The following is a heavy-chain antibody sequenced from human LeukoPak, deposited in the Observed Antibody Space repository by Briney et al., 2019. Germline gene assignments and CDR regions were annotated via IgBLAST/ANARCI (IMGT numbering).Heavy chain of an antibody. Sequence: SETLSLTCDVSGGSISSGGYSWSWIRQPPGKGLEWIGYIYYTGSTYYNPSLKSRVSMSVDTSKNQFSLNLSSVTAADTAVYYCARTRTTLYYYYYMDVWGKGTTVTVSS. CDR3: ARTRTTLYYYYYMDV. D-gene: IGHD4-11*01. J-gene: IGHJ6*03. V-gene: IGHV4-30-4*07. CDR2: IYYTGST. CDR1: GGSISSGGYS.